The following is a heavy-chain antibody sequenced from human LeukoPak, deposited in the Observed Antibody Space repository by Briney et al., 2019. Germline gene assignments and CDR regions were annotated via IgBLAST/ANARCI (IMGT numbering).Heavy chain of an antibody. CDR1: GFTYSSYW. V-gene: IGHV3-74*01. CDR2: INSDRSSK. J-gene: IGHJ5*02. D-gene: IGHD2-15*01. CDR3: ARGGPYSSNWFDP. Sequence: GVTLSFTCAASGFTYSSYWMHWERQAQGKGLVWVSRINSDRSSKSYEDYVKGRFTISRDNAKNTLYLQMNSLRAEDTAVYYGARGGPYSSNWFDPWGQGTLVTVSS.